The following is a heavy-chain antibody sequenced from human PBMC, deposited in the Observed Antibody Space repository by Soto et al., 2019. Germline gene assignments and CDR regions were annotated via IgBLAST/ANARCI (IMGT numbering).Heavy chain of an antibody. V-gene: IGHV3-23*01. J-gene: IGHJ4*01. Sequence: GGSLRLSCVASGFSFSSYDMIWVRQAPGKGLEWVSFIIVNSGTTYYADSVKGRFTISRDNSKNMLYLQMSSLRAEDTAVYYCAKGSTYSFYFDSWGQGTLVTVSS. CDR3: AKGSTYSFYFDS. CDR2: IIVNSGTT. CDR1: GFSFSSYD. D-gene: IGHD6-13*01.